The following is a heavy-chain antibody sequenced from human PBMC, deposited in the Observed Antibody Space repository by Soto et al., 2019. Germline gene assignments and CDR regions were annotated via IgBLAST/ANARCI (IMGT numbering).Heavy chain of an antibody. V-gene: IGHV5-51*01. J-gene: IGHJ6*02. CDR2: IYPGDSDT. Sequence: GESLKISCKGSGYTYTTYWIAWVRLLPGKGLEWMGIIYPGDSDTRYSPSFQGQVTISADKSISTAYLQWSSLKASDTAMYYCARTSAGGKYYYGMDVWGQGTTVTVSS. CDR1: GYTYTTYW. CDR3: ARTSAGGKYYYGMDV. D-gene: IGHD6-13*01.